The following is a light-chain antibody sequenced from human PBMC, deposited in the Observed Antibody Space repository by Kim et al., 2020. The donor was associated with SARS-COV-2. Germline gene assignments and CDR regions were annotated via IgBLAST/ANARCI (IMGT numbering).Light chain of an antibody. J-gene: IGKJ4*01. CDR2: AAS. CDR3: QQYDSSPLT. CDR1: QRLSSSY. V-gene: IGKV3-20*01. Sequence: PPGEGATLSCRASQRLSSSYLAWSQQKPGQAPRLLIFAASTRATGIPDRFSGSGSGTDFILTISRLEPEDSAVYFCQQYDSSPLTFGGGTKVDIK.